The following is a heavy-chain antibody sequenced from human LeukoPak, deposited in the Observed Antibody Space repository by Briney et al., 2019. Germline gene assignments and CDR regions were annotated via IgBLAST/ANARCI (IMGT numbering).Heavy chain of an antibody. Sequence: PSETLSLTCTVSGGSISSGSYYWSWIRQPAGKGLEWIGRIYTSGSTNYNPSLKSRVTISVDTSKNQFSLKLSSVTAADTAVYYCARGPGGSSSSDFDYWGQGTLVTVSS. J-gene: IGHJ4*02. D-gene: IGHD6-6*01. CDR1: GGSISSGSYY. V-gene: IGHV4-61*02. CDR3: ARGPGGSSSSDFDY. CDR2: IYTSGST.